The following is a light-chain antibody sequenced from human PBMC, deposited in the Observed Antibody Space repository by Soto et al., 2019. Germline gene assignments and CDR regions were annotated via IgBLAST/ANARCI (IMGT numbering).Light chain of an antibody. CDR3: LQDYSYPWT. CDR2: AAP. CDR1: QGIRND. Sequence: AIQMTQSPSSLSASLGDRVTITCRSSQGIRNDLGWYQQKPGKAPRLLIYAAPSLQSGVTSKFSGSGSGTDFNLTISSLQPEDFATYDCLQDYSYPWTFGQRTKVEI. J-gene: IGKJ1*01. V-gene: IGKV1-6*01.